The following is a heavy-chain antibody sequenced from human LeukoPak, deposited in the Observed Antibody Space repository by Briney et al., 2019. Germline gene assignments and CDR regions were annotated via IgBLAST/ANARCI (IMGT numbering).Heavy chain of an antibody. V-gene: IGHV3-30*03. CDR3: ASTSKDSGVQGGQRGAFDI. Sequence: GRSLRLSCAASGFTFSSYGMHWVRQAPGKGLECVTIISNDGNNKYYADSVKGRFTISRDNSKNTLYLQMNSLRAEDTAVYYCASTSKDSGVQGGQRGAFDIWGQGTMVTVSS. CDR2: ISNDGNNK. J-gene: IGHJ3*02. D-gene: IGHD3-10*01. CDR1: GFTFSSYG.